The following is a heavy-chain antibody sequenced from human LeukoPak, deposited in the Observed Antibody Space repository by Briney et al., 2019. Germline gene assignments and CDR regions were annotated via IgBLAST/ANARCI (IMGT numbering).Heavy chain of an antibody. D-gene: IGHD5-18*01. Sequence: SQTLSLTCTVSGGPIGSGGYYWSWIRQHPGKGLEWIGYIYYSGSTYYNPSLKSRVTISVDTSKNQFSLKLSSVTAADTAVYYCATSGYSYGYFGECALDIWGQGTMVTVSS. CDR3: ATSGYSYGYFGECALDI. CDR1: GGPIGSGGYY. V-gene: IGHV4-31*03. CDR2: IYYSGST. J-gene: IGHJ3*02.